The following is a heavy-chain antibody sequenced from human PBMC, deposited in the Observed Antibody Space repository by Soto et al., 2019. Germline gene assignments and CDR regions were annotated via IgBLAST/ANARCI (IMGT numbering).Heavy chain of an antibody. D-gene: IGHD1-1*01. CDR3: AKGFSNWNAGRTYNWFYP. J-gene: IGHJ5*02. CDR1: GFTFSSYA. CDR2: ISGSGGST. Sequence: EVQLLESGGGLVQPGGSLRLSCAASGFTFSSYAMSWVRQAPGKGLEWVSAISGSGGSTYYADSVKGRFTIPRDNSKTTLYLQMNFLRAEDTAVYYCAKGFSNWNAGRTYNWFYPWGQGTLVTVSS. V-gene: IGHV3-23*01.